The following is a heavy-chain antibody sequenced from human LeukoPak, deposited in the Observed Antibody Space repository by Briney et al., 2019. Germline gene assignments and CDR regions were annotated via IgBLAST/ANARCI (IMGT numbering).Heavy chain of an antibody. V-gene: IGHV3-23*01. Sequence: HAGASLRLSCAASGFTFSSYAMGWVRLAPGKGLEWVSLISGSGDNSYYAGSVKGRFTISRDNSKNTLYLQMSSLRAEDTALYYCAKCLGDGTNYYFAHWGQGTLVTVSS. CDR1: GFTFSSYA. D-gene: IGHD4/OR15-4a*01. J-gene: IGHJ4*02. CDR2: ISGSGDNS. CDR3: AKCLGDGTNYYFAH.